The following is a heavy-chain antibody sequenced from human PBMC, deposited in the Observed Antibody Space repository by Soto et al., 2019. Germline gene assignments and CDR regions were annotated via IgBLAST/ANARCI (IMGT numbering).Heavy chain of an antibody. Sequence: PSETLSLTCAVSGGSISSGGYSWSWIRRPPGKGLEWIGYIYHSGSTYYNPSLKSRVTISVDRSKNQFSLKLSSVTAADTAVYYCAREKLWVDYWGQGTLVTVSS. D-gene: IGHD5-18*01. V-gene: IGHV4-30-2*01. CDR3: AREKLWVDY. J-gene: IGHJ4*02. CDR1: GGSISSGGYS. CDR2: IYHSGST.